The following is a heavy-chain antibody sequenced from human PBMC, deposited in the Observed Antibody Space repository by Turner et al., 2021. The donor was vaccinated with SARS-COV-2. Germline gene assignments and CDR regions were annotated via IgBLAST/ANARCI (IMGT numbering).Heavy chain of an antibody. J-gene: IGHJ4*02. D-gene: IGHD2-2*01. CDR1: GGSISSDDYY. CDR3: ARTKGYCSSTSCYLDY. CDR2: IYYSGST. Sequence: QVQLQESGPGLVKPSQTLSLTCTVSGGSISSDDYYWSWIRQHPGKGLEWIGYIYYSGSTYSNPSLKSRVTISVDTSKNQFSLKLSSVTAADTAVYYCARTKGYCSSTSCYLDYWGQGTLVTVSS. V-gene: IGHV4-31*03.